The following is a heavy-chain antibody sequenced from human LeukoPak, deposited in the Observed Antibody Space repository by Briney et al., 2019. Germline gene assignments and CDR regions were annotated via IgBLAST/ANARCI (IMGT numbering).Heavy chain of an antibody. CDR3: GLGAKYYFDY. V-gene: IGHV3-30*03. D-gene: IGHD6-19*01. Sequence: GRSLRLSCAASGFTFSSYGMHWVRQAPGKGLEWVAVISYDGSNKYYADSVKGRSTISRDNSKNTLYLQMNSLRAEDTAVYYCGLGAKYYFDYWGQGTLVTVSS. CDR1: GFTFSSYG. J-gene: IGHJ4*02. CDR2: ISYDGSNK.